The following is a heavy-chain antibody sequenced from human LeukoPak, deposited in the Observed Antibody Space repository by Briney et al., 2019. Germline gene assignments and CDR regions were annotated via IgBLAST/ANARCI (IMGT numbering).Heavy chain of an antibody. CDR1: GFTFSSYA. CDR3: ARGKSGYSSSWPLGYFDY. J-gene: IGHJ4*02. D-gene: IGHD6-13*01. Sequence: GGSLRLSCAASGFTFSSYAMSWVRQAPGKGLEWVSAISGSGGSTYYADSVKGRFTISRDNSKNTLYLQMNSLRAEDTAVYYCARGKSGYSSSWPLGYFDYWGQGTLVTVSS. V-gene: IGHV3-23*01. CDR2: ISGSGGST.